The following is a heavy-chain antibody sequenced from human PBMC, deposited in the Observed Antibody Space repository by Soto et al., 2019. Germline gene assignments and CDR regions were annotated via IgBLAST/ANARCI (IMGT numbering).Heavy chain of an antibody. Sequence: EVQLLESGGGLVQPGGSLRLSCAASGFTLSNHAMYWVRQAPGRGLEWVSTISASGGETYYADSVRGRFTISRDKSKNRLDLQMNSLRAEDTALYYCVRRTAAGGGALLYFDSWGQGALVTVSS. CDR3: VRRTAAGGGALLYFDS. V-gene: IGHV3-23*01. D-gene: IGHD6-13*01. CDR2: ISASGGET. CDR1: GFTLSNHA. J-gene: IGHJ4*02.